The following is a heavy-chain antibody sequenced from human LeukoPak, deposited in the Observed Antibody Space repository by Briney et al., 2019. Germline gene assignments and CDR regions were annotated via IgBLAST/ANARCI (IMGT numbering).Heavy chain of an antibody. CDR3: ARGGSRYFSS. V-gene: IGHV3-7*04. CDR2: IKEDGSEK. CDR1: GFTFSSYW. J-gene: IGHJ4*02. Sequence: GGSLRLSCAASGFTFSSYWMSWVRPAPGKGLEWVANIKEDGSEKYYVDSVKGRFTISRDNAKNSLYLQMNSLRAEDTALFYCARGGSRYFSSWGQGTLVTVSS. D-gene: IGHD3-9*01.